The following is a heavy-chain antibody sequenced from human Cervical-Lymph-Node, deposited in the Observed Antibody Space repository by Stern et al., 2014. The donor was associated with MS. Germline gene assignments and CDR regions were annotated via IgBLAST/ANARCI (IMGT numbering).Heavy chain of an antibody. CDR3: ARDPQRRDGYNFDY. CDR2: ISSSGGTT. V-gene: IGHV3-11*01. CDR1: GFTFSDYY. J-gene: IGHJ4*02. D-gene: IGHD5-24*01. Sequence: VQLGESGAGVVKPGGSLRLSCAASGFTFSDYYINWIRQAPGKGLEWVGYISSSGGTTYYAESVKGRFTISRDHDTESMDLEMDSLRAEDTAVYYCARDPQRRDGYNFDYWGQGALVTVSS.